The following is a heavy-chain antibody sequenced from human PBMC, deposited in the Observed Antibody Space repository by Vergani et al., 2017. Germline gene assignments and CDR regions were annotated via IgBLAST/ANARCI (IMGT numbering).Heavy chain of an antibody. CDR1: GFSFNTYG. CDR3: ARTFAFYSSSWYGMDV. V-gene: IGHV3-33*01. CDR2: IGYDGRIK. D-gene: IGHD6-13*01. Sequence: QVQLVETGGGVVQPGGSLRLYCATSGFSFNTYGAHWVRQAPGNGLEWVAFIGYDGRIKYNVDSVKGRFTISRDNAKNTLYLQMNSLRAEDTAVYYCARTFAFYSSSWYGMDVWGQGTTVTVSS. J-gene: IGHJ6*02.